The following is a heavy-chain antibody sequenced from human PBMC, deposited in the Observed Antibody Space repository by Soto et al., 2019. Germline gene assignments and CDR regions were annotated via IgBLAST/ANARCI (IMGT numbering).Heavy chain of an antibody. CDR1: GGSFSGYY. J-gene: IGHJ5*02. Sequence: QVQLQQWGAGLLKPSETLSLTCAVYGGSFSGYYWSWIRQPPGKGLEWIGEINHSGSTNYNPSLKSRVTISVDTSKTQFSLKLSSVTAADTAVYYCADSSGSNNWFDPWGQGTLVTVSS. D-gene: IGHD3-22*01. V-gene: IGHV4-34*01. CDR2: INHSGST. CDR3: ADSSGSNNWFDP.